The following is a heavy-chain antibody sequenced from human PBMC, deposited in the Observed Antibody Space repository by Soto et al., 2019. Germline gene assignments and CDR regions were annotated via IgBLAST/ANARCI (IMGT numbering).Heavy chain of an antibody. V-gene: IGHV1-3*01. D-gene: IGHD3-10*01. Sequence: GASVKVSCKASGYTFTSYAMHWVRQAPGQRLEWMGWINAGNGNTKYSQKFQGRVTITRDTSASTAYMELSSLRSEDTAVYYCAGVTSIKGYGSGSHNYFNYWGQGTLVTVSS. CDR1: GYTFTSYA. CDR3: AGVTSIKGYGSGSHNYFNY. J-gene: IGHJ4*02. CDR2: INAGNGNT.